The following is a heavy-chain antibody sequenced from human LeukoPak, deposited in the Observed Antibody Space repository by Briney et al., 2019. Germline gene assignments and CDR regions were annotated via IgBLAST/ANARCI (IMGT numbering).Heavy chain of an antibody. V-gene: IGHV1-69*05. CDR3: AGKAGTTYWFDP. CDR2: IIPIFGTA. J-gene: IGHJ5*01. CDR1: GGTFSSYA. Sequence: SVKVFCKASGGTFSSYAISWVRQAPGQGLEWMGGIIPIFGTANYAQKFQGRVTITTDESTSTAYMELSSLRSEDTAVYYCAGKAGTTYWFDPWGQGTLVTVSS. D-gene: IGHD1-7*01.